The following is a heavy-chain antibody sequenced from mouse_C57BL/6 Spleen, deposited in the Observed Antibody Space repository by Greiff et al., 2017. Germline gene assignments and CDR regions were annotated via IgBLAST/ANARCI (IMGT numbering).Heavy chain of an antibody. CDR3: ASGTGTKFLFDY. V-gene: IGHV1-69*01. Sequence: VQLQQPGAELVMPGASVKLSCKASGYTFTSYWMHWVKQRPGQGLEWIGEIDPSDSYTNYNQKFKGKSTLTVDKSSSTAYMQLSSLTSEDSAVYYCASGTGTKFLFDYWGQGTTLTVSS. D-gene: IGHD1-3*01. J-gene: IGHJ2*01. CDR2: IDPSDSYT. CDR1: GYTFTSYW.